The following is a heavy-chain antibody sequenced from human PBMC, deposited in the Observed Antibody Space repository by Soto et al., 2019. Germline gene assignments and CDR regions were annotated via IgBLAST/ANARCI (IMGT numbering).Heavy chain of an antibody. Sequence: PSETLSLTCIVPGSSISPYYWSWLRQPPGKGLEWIGKIYYSGITNYNPSRKSRVTTSVDTSKNQFSLKLTSVTAADTAVYYCVRVGGYYGDYPNFDYWGQGTLVTVSS. CDR3: VRVGGYYGDYPNFDY. CDR1: GSSISPYY. D-gene: IGHD4-17*01. CDR2: IYYSGIT. J-gene: IGHJ4*02. V-gene: IGHV4-59*01.